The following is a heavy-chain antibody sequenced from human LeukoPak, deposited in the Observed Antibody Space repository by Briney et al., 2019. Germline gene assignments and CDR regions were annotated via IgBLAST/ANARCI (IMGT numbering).Heavy chain of an antibody. D-gene: IGHD3-9*01. CDR1: GFTFSSYA. CDR3: VKDYDILTGYFDY. J-gene: IGHJ4*02. CDR2: ISSNGGST. Sequence: PGGSLRLSCSASGFTFSSYAMHWVRQAPGKGLEYVSAISSNGGSTYYADSVKGRFTISRDNPKNTLYLQMSSLRAEDTAVYYCVKDYDILTGYFDYWGQGTLVTVSS. V-gene: IGHV3-64D*06.